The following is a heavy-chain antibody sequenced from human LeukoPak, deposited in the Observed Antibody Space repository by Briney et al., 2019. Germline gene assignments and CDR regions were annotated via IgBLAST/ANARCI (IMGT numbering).Heavy chain of an antibody. V-gene: IGHV4-39*01. D-gene: IGHD5-24*01. Sequence: SETLSLTCTVSGGSIRSSSYYWGWIRQPPGKGLEWIGSIHDSGSTYYNPSLKSRLTISVDTSKNQFSLKLSSVTAADTAVYYCARPAGWLPRYYFEYWGQGTLVIVSS. CDR2: IHDSGST. CDR3: ARPAGWLPRYYFEY. J-gene: IGHJ4*02. CDR1: GGSIRSSSYY.